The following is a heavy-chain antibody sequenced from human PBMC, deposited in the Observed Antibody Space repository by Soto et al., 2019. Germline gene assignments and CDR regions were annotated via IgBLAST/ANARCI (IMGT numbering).Heavy chain of an antibody. V-gene: IGHV3-33*01. D-gene: IGHD3-10*01. Sequence: QVQLVESGGGVVQPGRSMRLSCAASGFTFSSYGMHWVRQAPGKGLEWAAVIWYDGSNKYYADSVKGRFTISRDNSKNTLYLQMNSLRAEDTAVYYCARDNEWLGELSSTAGYWGQGTLVTVSS. CDR3: ARDNEWLGELSSTAGY. CDR2: IWYDGSNK. J-gene: IGHJ4*02. CDR1: GFTFSSYG.